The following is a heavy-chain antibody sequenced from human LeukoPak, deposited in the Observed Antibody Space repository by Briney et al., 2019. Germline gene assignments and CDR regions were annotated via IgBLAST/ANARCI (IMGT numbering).Heavy chain of an antibody. CDR3: ARGYDSFFDH. D-gene: IGHD3-22*01. V-gene: IGHV4-31*03. CDR2: IYYSGST. Sequence: SQTLPLTCTVSGGSISSGGYYWSWIRQHPGKGLEWIGYIYYSGSTYYNPSLKSRVTISVDTSKNQFSLKLSSVTAADTAVYYCARGYDSFFDHWGQGTLVTVSS. CDR1: GGSISSGGYY. J-gene: IGHJ4*02.